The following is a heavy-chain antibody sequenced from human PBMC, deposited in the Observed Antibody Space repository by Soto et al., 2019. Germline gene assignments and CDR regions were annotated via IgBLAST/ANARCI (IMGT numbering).Heavy chain of an antibody. J-gene: IGHJ6*02. CDR1: GYGFTGYY. D-gene: IGHD3-10*01. CDR3: ARGITMVRGVVKKTYYYYGMDV. Sequence: ASVKVSWKACGYGFTGYYMHWVRQAPGQGLEWMGWINPNSGGTNYAQKVQGRVTITRDTPASTAYMELSSLRSEDTAVYYCARGITMVRGVVKKTYYYYGMDVWGQGTTVTVSS. CDR2: INPNSGGT. V-gene: IGHV1-2*02.